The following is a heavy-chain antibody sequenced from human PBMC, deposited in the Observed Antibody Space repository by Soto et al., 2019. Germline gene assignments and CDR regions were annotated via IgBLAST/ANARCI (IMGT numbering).Heavy chain of an antibody. CDR1: GGSFSGYY. V-gene: IGHV4-34*01. D-gene: IGHD6-13*01. J-gene: IGHJ5*02. CDR3: ARGIAAAGTPMYNWFDP. CDR2: INHSGST. Sequence: PSETLSLTCAVYGGSFSGYYWSWIRQPPGKWLEWIGEINHSGSTNYNPSLKSRVTISVDTSKNQFSLKLSSVTAADTAVYYCARGIAAAGTPMYNWFDPWGQGTLVTAPQ.